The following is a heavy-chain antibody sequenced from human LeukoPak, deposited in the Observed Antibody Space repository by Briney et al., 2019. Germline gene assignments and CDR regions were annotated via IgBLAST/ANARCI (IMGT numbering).Heavy chain of an antibody. CDR1: GGSFSGYY. D-gene: IGHD3-10*01. J-gene: IGHJ6*03. V-gene: IGHV4-34*01. Sequence: SETLSLTCAVYGGSFSGYYWSWIRQPPGKGLEWIGDINHSGSTNYKSSLKSRVTISVDTSKNQFSLKLSSVTAADTAVYYCARRGPYYYGSGSYYTDYMDVWGKGTTVTISS. CDR2: INHSGST. CDR3: ARRGPYYYGSGSYYTDYMDV.